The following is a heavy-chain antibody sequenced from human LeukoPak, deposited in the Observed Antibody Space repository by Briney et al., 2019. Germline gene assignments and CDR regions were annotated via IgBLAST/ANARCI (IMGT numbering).Heavy chain of an antibody. CDR2: IYYSGST. V-gene: IGHV4-59*01. D-gene: IGHD1-14*01. CDR1: GGSISSYY. J-gene: IGHJ5*02. CDR3: ARDNLPRGIPGETWFDP. Sequence: KPSETLSLTCTVSGGSISSYYWSWIRQPPGKGLEWIGYIYYSGSTNYNPSLKSRVTISVDTSKNQFSLKLSSVTAADTAVYYCARDNLPRGIPGETWFDPWGQGTLVTISS.